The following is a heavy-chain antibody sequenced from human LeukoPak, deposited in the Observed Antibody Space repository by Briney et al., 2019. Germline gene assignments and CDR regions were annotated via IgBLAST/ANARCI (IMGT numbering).Heavy chain of an antibody. CDR2: ISGSGGGT. V-gene: IGHV3-23*01. J-gene: IGHJ4*02. D-gene: IGHD3-22*01. CDR1: GFTFSNYA. CDR3: AKGYYYDSSGYYYGFDY. Sequence: GGSLRLSCAASGFTFSNYAMSWVRQAPGKGLEWVSAISGSGGGTYYADSVKGRFTISRDNSKNTLYLQMNSLRAEDTAVYYCAKGYYYDSSGYYYGFDYWGQGALVTVSS.